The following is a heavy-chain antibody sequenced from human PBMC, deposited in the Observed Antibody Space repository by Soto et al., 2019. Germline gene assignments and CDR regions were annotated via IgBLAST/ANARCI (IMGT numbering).Heavy chain of an antibody. J-gene: IGHJ4*02. Sequence: SETLSLTCTVSNFSVLASIYYWAWIRQPPGKGLEWVGTVYYTGTTYYNPSLQSRVTISIDTSKNQFSLNLNSVTAADTAVYYCARNWNLALVPAAYFDSWGQGTLVTVSS. CDR3: ARNWNLALVPAAYFDS. CDR1: NFSVLASIYY. D-gene: IGHD2-2*01. V-gene: IGHV4-39*01. CDR2: VYYTGTT.